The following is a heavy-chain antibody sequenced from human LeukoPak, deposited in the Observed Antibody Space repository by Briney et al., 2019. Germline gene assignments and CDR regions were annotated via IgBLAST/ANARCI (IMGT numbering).Heavy chain of an antibody. CDR2: IYSSGST. J-gene: IGHJ4*02. Sequence: PSETLSLTCTVSGGSISGYYWSWIRQPPGKGLEWMGYIYSSGSTNYNPSLKSRLTISVDTSNKQFSLNLRSVTAADTAVYYCARHYYDISGSYSFDYWGQGALVTVSS. V-gene: IGHV4-59*08. CDR1: GGSISGYY. CDR3: ARHYYDISGSYSFDY. D-gene: IGHD3-22*01.